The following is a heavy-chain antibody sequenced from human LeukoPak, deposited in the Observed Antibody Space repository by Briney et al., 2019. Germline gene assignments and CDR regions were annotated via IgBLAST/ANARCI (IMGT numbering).Heavy chain of an antibody. V-gene: IGHV4-59*01. CDR1: GGSISSYY. CDR3: ARGSAGFDS. J-gene: IGHJ4*02. Sequence: SETLSLTCTVSGGSISSYYWSWIRQPPGKGLEWIGYIYYNGSTNYNPSLKSRVTISVDTSKNQFSLKLSSVTAADTAIYYCARGSAGFDSWGQGTLFTVSS. CDR2: IYYNGST.